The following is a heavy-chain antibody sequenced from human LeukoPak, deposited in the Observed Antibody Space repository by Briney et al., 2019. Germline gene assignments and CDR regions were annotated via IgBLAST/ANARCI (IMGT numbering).Heavy chain of an antibody. V-gene: IGHV3-23*01. D-gene: IGHD3-22*01. Sequence: EGSLRLSCAVSGITLSNYGMSWVRQAPGKGLEWVAGMSGSGGRTNYADSVKGRFTISRDNPKNTLYLQMNSLRAEDTAVYFCAKRGVVIRVILVGFHKEAYYFDSWGQGALVTVSS. CDR2: MSGSGGRT. CDR3: AKRGVVIRVILVGFHKEAYYFDS. J-gene: IGHJ4*02. CDR1: GITLSNYG.